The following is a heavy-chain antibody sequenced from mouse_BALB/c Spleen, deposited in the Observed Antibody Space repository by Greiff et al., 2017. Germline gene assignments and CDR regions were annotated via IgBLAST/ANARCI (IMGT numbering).Heavy chain of an antibody. CDR2: ISDGGSYT. V-gene: IGHV5-4*02. Sequence: EVMLVESGGGLVKPGGSLKLSCAASGFTFSDYYMYWVRQTPEKRLEWVATISDGGSYTYYPDSVKGRFTISRDNAKNNLYLQMSSLKSEDTAMYYCARDLNYRYPFAYWGQGTMVTVSA. J-gene: IGHJ3*01. CDR3: ARDLNYRYPFAY. D-gene: IGHD2-14*01. CDR1: GFTFSDYY.